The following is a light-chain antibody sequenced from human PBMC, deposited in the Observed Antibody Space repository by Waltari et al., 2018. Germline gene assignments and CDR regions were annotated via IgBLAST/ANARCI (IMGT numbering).Light chain of an antibody. CDR2: HAS. CDR1: HMVASNY. V-gene: IGKV3-20*01. J-gene: IGKJ4*01. Sequence: ENVLTQSPGTLSLSPGDRAILSCRASHMVASNYIAWYQQRPGQAPRLLIFHASSRATGIPDRFSGSGSGTDFTLTISSLEPEDFAVYYCLHYGNSPQLTFPGGTRLEIK. CDR3: LHYGNSPQLT.